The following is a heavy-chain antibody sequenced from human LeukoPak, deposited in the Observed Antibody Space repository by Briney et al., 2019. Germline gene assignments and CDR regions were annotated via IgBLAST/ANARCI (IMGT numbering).Heavy chain of an antibody. CDR2: ISYDGSNK. Sequence: PGGSVRLSCAASGFTFSSYAMHWVRQAPGKGLEWVAVISYDGSNKYYADSVKGRFTISRDNFKNTLYLQMNSLRAEDTAVYYCASCGGIQLWSYIDYWGQGTLVTVSS. CDR3: ASCGGIQLWSYIDY. CDR1: GFTFSSYA. J-gene: IGHJ4*02. V-gene: IGHV3-30*04. D-gene: IGHD5-18*01.